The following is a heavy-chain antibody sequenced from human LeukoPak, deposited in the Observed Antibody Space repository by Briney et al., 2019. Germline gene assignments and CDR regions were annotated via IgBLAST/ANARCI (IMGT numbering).Heavy chain of an antibody. CDR1: GFTFSSYW. Sequence: GGPLRLSCAASGFTFSSYWMHWVRQAPGKGLVWVSRINTDGSSTSYADSVKGRFTISRDNAKNTLYLQMNSLRGEDTAVYFCARVGGSWELILWGQGTLVTVS. J-gene: IGHJ4*02. D-gene: IGHD2-15*01. CDR2: INTDGSST. V-gene: IGHV3-74*01. CDR3: ARVGGSWELIL.